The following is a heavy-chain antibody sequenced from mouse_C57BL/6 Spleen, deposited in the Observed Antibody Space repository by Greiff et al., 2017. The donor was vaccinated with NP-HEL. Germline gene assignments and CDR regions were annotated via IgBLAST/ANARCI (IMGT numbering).Heavy chain of an antibody. J-gene: IGHJ2*01. V-gene: IGHV7-3*01. CDR2: IRNKANGYTT. CDR1: GFTFTDYY. CDR3: ARWGTGFDY. Sequence: EVQLVESGGGLVQPGGSLSLSCAASGFTFTDYYMSWVRQPPGKALEWLGFIRNKANGYTTEYSASVKGRFTISRDNSQSILYLQMNALRAEDSATYYCARWGTGFDYWGQGTTLTVSS. D-gene: IGHD4-1*01.